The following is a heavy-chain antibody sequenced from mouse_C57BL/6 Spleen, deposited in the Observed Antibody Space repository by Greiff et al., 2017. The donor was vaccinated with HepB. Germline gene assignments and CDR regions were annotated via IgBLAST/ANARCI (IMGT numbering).Heavy chain of an antibody. CDR1: GYAFSSYW. V-gene: IGHV1-80*01. J-gene: IGHJ1*03. D-gene: IGHD1-1*01. CDR2: IYPGDGYT. Sequence: VQLQESGAELVKPGASVKISCKASGYAFSSYWMNWVKQRPGQGLEWIGQIYPGDGYTNYNGKFKGKATLTADNSSSTAYMQLSSLTSEDSAVYFCARAGSSHWYFDVWGTGTTVTVSS. CDR3: ARAGSSHWYFDV.